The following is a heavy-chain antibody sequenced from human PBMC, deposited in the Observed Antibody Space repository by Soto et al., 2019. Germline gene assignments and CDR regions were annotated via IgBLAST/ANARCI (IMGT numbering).Heavy chain of an antibody. CDR1: GFSLSSTMMA. CDR3: AHIVVAGLGYYFDY. D-gene: IGHD6-19*01. J-gene: IGHJ4*02. CDR2: IYWDDDK. Sequence: QITLKESGPTLVKPTQTLTLTCTFSGFSLSSTMMAVGWIRQPPGKALEWLALIYWDDDKRYSPFLKSRLTITKDTSKNKVVLTMSNMDPVDTARYYCAHIVVAGLGYYFDYWGQGTLVTVSS. V-gene: IGHV2-5*02.